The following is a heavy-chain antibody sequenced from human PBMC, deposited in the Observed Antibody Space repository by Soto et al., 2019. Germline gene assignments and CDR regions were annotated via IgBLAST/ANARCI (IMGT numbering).Heavy chain of an antibody. CDR1: GGSFSGYY. J-gene: IGHJ6*02. D-gene: IGHD3-3*01. CDR3: ARARLGTYYDFWSGYSPFYYYGMDV. Sequence: SETLSLTCAVYGGSFSGYYWSWIRQPPGKGLEWIGEINHSGSTNYNPSLKSRVTISVDTSKNQFSLKLSSVTAADTAVYYCARARLGTYYDFWSGYSPFYYYGMDVWGQGTTVTVS. CDR2: INHSGST. V-gene: IGHV4-34*01.